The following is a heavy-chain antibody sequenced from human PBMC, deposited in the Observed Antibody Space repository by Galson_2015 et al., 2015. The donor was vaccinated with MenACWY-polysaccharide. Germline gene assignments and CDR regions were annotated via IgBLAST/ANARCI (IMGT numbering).Heavy chain of an antibody. V-gene: IGHV3-69-1*01. Sequence: SLRLSCAASGLTFSSHWMSWVRQAPRKGLDWVSAMSRSGTTYYAASVKGRFTISRDNAKNTLYLQMNSLRVEDTAVYYCAREGFCSDDTCYFYDYWGQGTLVTVSS. CDR1: GLTFSSHW. D-gene: IGHD2-15*01. CDR3: AREGFCSDDTCYFYDY. J-gene: IGHJ4*02. CDR2: MSRSGTT.